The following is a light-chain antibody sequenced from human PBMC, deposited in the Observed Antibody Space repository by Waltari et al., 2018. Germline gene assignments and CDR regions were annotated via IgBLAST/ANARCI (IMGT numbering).Light chain of an antibody. J-gene: IGKJ2*01. CDR1: QSIRKY. Sequence: DIQMAQSPSSLSASVGDRVTITCRASQSIRKYLNWYQQKLGKAPKLLIYAASSLQSGVPSRFSGSGSGTDFTLTISSLQPEDFATYYCQQSYSSPYTFGQGTKLEIK. V-gene: IGKV1-39*01. CDR2: AAS. CDR3: QQSYSSPYT.